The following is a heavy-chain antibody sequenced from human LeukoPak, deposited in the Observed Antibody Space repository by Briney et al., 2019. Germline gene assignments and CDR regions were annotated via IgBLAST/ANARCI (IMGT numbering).Heavy chain of an antibody. CDR1: GFTFSSYS. D-gene: IGHD6-6*01. CDR2: ISSSSSYI. V-gene: IGHV3-21*01. J-gene: IGHJ4*02. Sequence: PGGSLRLSCAASGFTFSSYSMNWVRQAPGKGLEWVSCISSSSSYIYYADSVKRPFTISRDNAKNSLYLQMNSLRAEDTAVYYCARAEGYSSSSYPFDYWGKGTLVTVSS. CDR3: ARAEGYSSSSYPFDY.